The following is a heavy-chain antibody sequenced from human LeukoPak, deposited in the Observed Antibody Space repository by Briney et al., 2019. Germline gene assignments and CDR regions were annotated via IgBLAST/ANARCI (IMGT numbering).Heavy chain of an antibody. D-gene: IGHD3-3*01. Sequence: ASVKVSCKASGYTFTGYYMHWVRQAPGQGLEWMGRINPNSGGTNYAQKFQGRVTMTRDTSISTAYMELSRLRSDDTAVYYCAGTRPLLECSEGAFDTWGQGTMVTVSS. CDR2: INPNSGGT. CDR1: GYTFTGYY. J-gene: IGHJ3*02. V-gene: IGHV1-2*06. CDR3: AGTRPLLECSEGAFDT.